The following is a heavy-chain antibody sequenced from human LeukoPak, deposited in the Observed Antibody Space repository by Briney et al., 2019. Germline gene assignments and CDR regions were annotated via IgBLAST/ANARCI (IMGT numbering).Heavy chain of an antibody. CDR1: GFTFSDYY. Sequence: GGSLRLSCAASGFTFSDYYMSWVRQAPGKGLEWVSAITGSGGSTFYADSVRGRFTISRDNSKSTLYLQMNSLRAEDTAVYYCAISRGYFDYWGQGTLITVSS. CDR3: AISRGYFDY. J-gene: IGHJ4*02. V-gene: IGHV3-23*01. CDR2: ITGSGGST.